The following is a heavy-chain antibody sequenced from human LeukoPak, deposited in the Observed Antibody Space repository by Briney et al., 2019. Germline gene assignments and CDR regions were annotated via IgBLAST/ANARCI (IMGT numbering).Heavy chain of an antibody. V-gene: IGHV4-61*02. Sequence: SETLSLTCTVSGGSISSGSYYCTWIRQPAGKGLEWIGRIYTSGITNYNPSLKSRVTISVDTSKNQFSLKLSSVTAADTAVYYCAREAYSGSYHFDYWGQGNLVTVSS. J-gene: IGHJ4*02. CDR3: AREAYSGSYHFDY. D-gene: IGHD1-26*01. CDR2: IYTSGIT. CDR1: GGSISSGSYY.